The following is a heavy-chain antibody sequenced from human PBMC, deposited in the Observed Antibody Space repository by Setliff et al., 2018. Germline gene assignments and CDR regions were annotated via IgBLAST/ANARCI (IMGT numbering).Heavy chain of an antibody. CDR1: GGSTSSFY. CDR3: ARDYQGGWFDP. D-gene: IGHD3-16*01. CDR2: VDHSGST. Sequence: SETLSLTCTISGGSTSSFYWSWIRLAPGKGLEWIGYVDHSGSTNFSPSLKSRGTISVDTSKTQVSLTLTSVTAADTAVYYCARDYQGGWFDPWGPGTLVTVSS. V-gene: IGHV4-59*01. J-gene: IGHJ5*02.